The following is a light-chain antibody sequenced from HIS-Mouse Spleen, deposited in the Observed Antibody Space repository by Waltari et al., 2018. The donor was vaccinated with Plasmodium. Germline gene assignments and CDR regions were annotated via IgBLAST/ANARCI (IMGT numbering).Light chain of an antibody. CDR3: SSYAGSNNLV. Sequence: QSALTQPPSASGSPGPSVPISCTGPSSDVGGYNYFSWDQQHPGKAPKRMIYEVSKRPSGVPDRFSGSKSGNTASLTVSGLQAEDEADYYCSSYAGSNNLVFGGGTKLTVL. CDR1: SSDVGGYNY. V-gene: IGLV2-8*01. J-gene: IGLJ2*01. CDR2: EVS.